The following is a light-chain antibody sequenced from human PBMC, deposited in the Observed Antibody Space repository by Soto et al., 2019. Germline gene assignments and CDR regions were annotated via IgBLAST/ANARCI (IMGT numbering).Light chain of an antibody. CDR2: GAS. J-gene: IGKJ4*01. CDR3: QQYNNWPLLT. V-gene: IGKV3-15*01. CDR1: QYVSNN. Sequence: EIVMTQSPATLSVSPGERATLSCRASQYVSNNLAWYQQKPGQAPRLLIYGASTRATGIPARFSGSGSGTDFTLAISSLQSEDFAVYYCQQYNNWPLLTFGGGTKVEIK.